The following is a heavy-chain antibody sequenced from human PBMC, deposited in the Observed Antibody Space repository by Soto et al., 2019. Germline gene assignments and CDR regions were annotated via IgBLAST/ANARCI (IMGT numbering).Heavy chain of an antibody. V-gene: IGHV3-23*01. CDR1: GFTFSSYA. J-gene: IGHJ5*01. CDR3: AKGTNWTYENLFDP. D-gene: IGHD1-7*01. CDR2: ISGSGGST. Sequence: GGSLRLSCAASGFTFSSYAMSWVRQAPGKGLEWDSAISGSGGSTYYADSVKGRFTISRDNSKNTLYLQMNSLRAQDTAVYFWAKGTNWTYENLFDPCRQGSLVTFSS.